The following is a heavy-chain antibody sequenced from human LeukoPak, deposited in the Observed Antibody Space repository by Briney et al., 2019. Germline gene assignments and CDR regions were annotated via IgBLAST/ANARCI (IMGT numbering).Heavy chain of an antibody. V-gene: IGHV3-21*01. Sequence: RGSLRLSCAASGFTFSSYSMNWVRQPPGKGLEWVSSITSSSDYIYYADSVEARFTISRDNAKNSLYLQMNSLRAEDTAVYYCARGAGSGQHTYYYYMDVWGKGTTVTVSS. CDR1: GFTFSSYS. J-gene: IGHJ6*03. CDR2: ITSSSDYI. D-gene: IGHD3-3*01. CDR3: ARGAGSGQHTYYYYMDV.